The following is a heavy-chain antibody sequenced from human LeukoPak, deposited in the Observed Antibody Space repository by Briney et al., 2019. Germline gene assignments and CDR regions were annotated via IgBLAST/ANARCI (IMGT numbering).Heavy chain of an antibody. CDR2: ISSSGSTI. D-gene: IGHD3-10*01. V-gene: IGHV3-48*03. J-gene: IGHJ4*02. Sequence: GGSLRLSCAASGFTFSSYEMNWVRQAPGKGLEWVSYISSSGSTIYYADSVKGRFTISRDNAKNSLYLQMNSLRAEDTAVYYCARDRGGHVLLWFGEFPYWGQGTLVTVSS. CDR3: ARDRGGHVLLWFGEFPY. CDR1: GFTFSSYE.